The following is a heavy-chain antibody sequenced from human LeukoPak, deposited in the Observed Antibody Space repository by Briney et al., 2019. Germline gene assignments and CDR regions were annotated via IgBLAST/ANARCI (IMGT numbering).Heavy chain of an antibody. CDR1: GGSFSGYY. CDR3: ARTMVEGRQLGSNWFDP. Sequence: PSETLSLTCAVYGGSFSGYYWSWIRQPPGKGLEWIGEINHSGSTNYNPSLKSRVTISVDTSKNQFSLKLSSVTAADTAVYYCARTMVEGRQLGSNWFDPWGQGTLVTVSS. CDR2: INHSGST. D-gene: IGHD6-13*01. J-gene: IGHJ5*02. V-gene: IGHV4-34*01.